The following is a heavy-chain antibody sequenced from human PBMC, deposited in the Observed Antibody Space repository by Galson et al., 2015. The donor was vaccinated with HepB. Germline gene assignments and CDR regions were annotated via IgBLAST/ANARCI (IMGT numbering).Heavy chain of an antibody. J-gene: IGHJ4*02. Sequence: SLRLSCAASGFTFSSYSMNWVRQAPGKGLEWVSYISSSSSTIYYADSVKGRFTISRDNAKNSLYLQMNSLRAEDTAVYYCARTPKAIAAAGKGGPIDYWGQGTLVTVSS. CDR2: ISSSSSTI. CDR3: ARTPKAIAAAGKGGPIDY. D-gene: IGHD6-13*01. V-gene: IGHV3-48*04. CDR1: GFTFSSYS.